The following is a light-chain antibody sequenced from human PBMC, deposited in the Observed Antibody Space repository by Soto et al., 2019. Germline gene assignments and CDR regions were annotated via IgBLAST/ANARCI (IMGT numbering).Light chain of an antibody. J-gene: IGLJ1*01. CDR2: DVS. Sequence: QSVLTQAASVSGFPGQSITISCTGTSSDVGGYNYVSWYQQHPGKAPKLMIYDVSNRPSGVSNRFSGSKSGNTASLTISGLQAEDEADYYCCSYTSSSTYVFGTGTKVTVL. CDR1: SSDVGGYNY. V-gene: IGLV2-14*01. CDR3: CSYTSSSTYV.